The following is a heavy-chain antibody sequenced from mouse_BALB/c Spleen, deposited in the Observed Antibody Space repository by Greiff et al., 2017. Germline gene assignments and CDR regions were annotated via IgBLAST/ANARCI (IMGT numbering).Heavy chain of an antibody. CDR3: ARAEGIYYYGSSYRNYAMDY. Sequence: VMLVESGPGLVAPSQSLSITCTVSGFSLTSYGVHWVRQPPGKGLEWLGVIWAGGSTNYNSALMSRLSISKDNSKSQVFLKMNSLQTDDTAMYYCARAEGIYYYGSSYRNYAMDYWGQGTSVTVSS. J-gene: IGHJ4*01. CDR2: IWAGGST. D-gene: IGHD1-1*01. V-gene: IGHV2-9*02. CDR1: GFSLTSYG.